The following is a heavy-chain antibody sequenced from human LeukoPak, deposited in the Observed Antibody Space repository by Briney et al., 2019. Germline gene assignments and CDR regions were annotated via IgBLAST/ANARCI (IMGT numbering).Heavy chain of an antibody. CDR3: ARGGDRSFDY. CDR1: GVSISSNLW. V-gene: IGHV4-4*02. CDR2: IHHSGSI. Sequence: KPSETLPLTCAVSGVSISSNLWWTWVRQPPGKGLEWIAEIHHSGSINYNPSLKSRVTISVDKAKNQFSLNLNSVTAADTAVYYCARGGDRSFDYWGQGTLVTVSS. J-gene: IGHJ4*02. D-gene: IGHD3-10*01.